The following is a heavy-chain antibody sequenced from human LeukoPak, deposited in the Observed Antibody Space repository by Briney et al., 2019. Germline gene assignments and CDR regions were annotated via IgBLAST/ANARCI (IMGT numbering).Heavy chain of an antibody. CDR2: ISYDGSYK. CDR1: GFTFNNYG. Sequence: PGGSLRLSCAASGFTFNNYGMHWVRQAPGKGLEWVALISYDGSYKYYTESVKGRFTISRDNSKNTLYLQMNSLRAEDTALYYCSKDTRDILTGYYNTAFDYWGQGTLVTVSS. J-gene: IGHJ4*02. CDR3: SKDTRDILTGYYNTAFDY. V-gene: IGHV3-30*18. D-gene: IGHD3-9*01.